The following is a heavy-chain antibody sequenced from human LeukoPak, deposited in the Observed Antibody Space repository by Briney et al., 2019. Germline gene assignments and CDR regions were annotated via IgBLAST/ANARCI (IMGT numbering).Heavy chain of an antibody. CDR3: AKDGGGEYPCFDY. CDR2: ISYDGSNK. J-gene: IGHJ4*02. CDR1: GFTFSSYG. V-gene: IGHV3-30*18. D-gene: IGHD2-21*01. Sequence: GGSLRLSCAASGFTFSSYGMHWVRQAPGKGLEWVAVISYDGSNKYYADSVKGRFTISRDNSKNTLYLQMNSLRAEDTAVYYCAKDGGGEYPCFDYWGQGTLVTVSS.